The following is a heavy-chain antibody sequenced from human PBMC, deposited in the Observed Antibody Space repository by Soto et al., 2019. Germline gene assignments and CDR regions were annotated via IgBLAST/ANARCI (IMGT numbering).Heavy chain of an antibody. CDR1: GYSFTSYW. J-gene: IGHJ4*02. D-gene: IGHD3-22*01. CDR2: IDPSDSYT. Sequence: GESLKISCKGSGYSFTSYWISWVRQIPGKGLEWMGRIDPSDSYTNYSPSFQGHVTISADKSISTAYLQWSSLKASDTAMYYCARLARYDSSGHQGGFDYWGQGTLVTVSS. CDR3: ARLARYDSSGHQGGFDY. V-gene: IGHV5-10-1*01.